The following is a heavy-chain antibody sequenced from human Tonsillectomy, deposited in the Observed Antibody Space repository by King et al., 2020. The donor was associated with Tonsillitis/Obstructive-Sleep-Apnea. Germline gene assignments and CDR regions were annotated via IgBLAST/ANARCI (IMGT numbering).Heavy chain of an antibody. CDR2: ITTYNGNT. V-gene: IGHV1-18*01. J-gene: IGHJ6*02. CDR3: ARGAPNSEYYYGMDV. CDR1: AYTFTNYG. D-gene: IGHD4-23*01. Sequence: VQLVESGAEVKKPGASVKVSCTASAYTFTNYGISWVRQAPGQGLEWMGWITTYNGNTNYAQKFQGRVTMTTDTSTSTAYMELRSLRSDDTAVYYCARGAPNSEYYYGMDVWGQGTTVTVSS.